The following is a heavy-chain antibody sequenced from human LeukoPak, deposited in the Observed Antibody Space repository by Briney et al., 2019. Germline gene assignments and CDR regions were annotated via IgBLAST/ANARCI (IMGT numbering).Heavy chain of an antibody. Sequence: GGSLRLSCAASGFTFSSYAMSWVRQAPGKGLVWVSAITNSGGNTYYADSVKGRFTISRDNSKNTLYLQMNSLRAEDTAVYYCAKDASDCSSTSCNFDYWGQGTLVTVSS. CDR3: AKDASDCSSTSCNFDY. CDR2: ITNSGGNT. D-gene: IGHD2-2*01. J-gene: IGHJ4*02. V-gene: IGHV3-23*01. CDR1: GFTFSSYA.